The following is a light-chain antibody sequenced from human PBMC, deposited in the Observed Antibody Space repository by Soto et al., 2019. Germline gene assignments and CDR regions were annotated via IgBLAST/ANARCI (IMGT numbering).Light chain of an antibody. Sequence: QSVLTQPASVSGSPGQSITISCTGTSSDVGGFNSVSWYQLRPGTAPKLILYDVVDRPSGVSYRFSGSKSGNTASLPISGLQAADEADYFCSSYTSTMTNVFGSGTKLTVL. V-gene: IGLV2-14*03. CDR3: SSYTSTMTNV. CDR1: SSDVGGFNS. CDR2: DVV. J-gene: IGLJ1*01.